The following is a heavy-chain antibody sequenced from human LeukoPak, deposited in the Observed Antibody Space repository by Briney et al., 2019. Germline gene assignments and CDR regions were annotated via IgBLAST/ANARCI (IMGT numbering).Heavy chain of an antibody. CDR3: ARDRYYYGSGLDY. J-gene: IGHJ4*02. CDR2: ISSSGSAI. D-gene: IGHD3-10*01. Sequence: GGSLRLSCAASGFTFSSYEMNWVRQAPGKGLEWVSYISSSGSAIHYADSVKGRFTISRDNAKNSLYLQMNSLRAEDTALYYCARDRYYYGSGLDYWGQGTLVTVSS. V-gene: IGHV3-48*03. CDR1: GFTFSSYE.